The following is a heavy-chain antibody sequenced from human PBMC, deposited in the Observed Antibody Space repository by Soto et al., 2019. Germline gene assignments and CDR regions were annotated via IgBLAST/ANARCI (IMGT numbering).Heavy chain of an antibody. J-gene: IGHJ4*02. D-gene: IGHD2-15*01. CDR3: AAGGGGSRY. CDR2: INPGNGDT. Sequence: QVQLVQSGAEEKKSGASVKVSCKASGYTFISYAMHWVRQAPGQSLEWMGWINPGNGDTKYSQTLQGRVTLTRDTSANTADMGVASLNSADTAVYYCAAGGGGSRYWGQGTLVTVSS. CDR1: GYTFISYA. V-gene: IGHV1-3*05.